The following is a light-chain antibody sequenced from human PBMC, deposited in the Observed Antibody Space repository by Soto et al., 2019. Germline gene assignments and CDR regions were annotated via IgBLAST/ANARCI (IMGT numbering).Light chain of an antibody. J-gene: IGLJ2*01. CDR3: SSYTRDTNVV. V-gene: IGLV2-8*01. Sequence: QSVLTQPPSASGSPGQSVTISCTGTKNDIGVYDFVSWYQHHPGKAPRLIIYEVVQRPSGVPDRFSGSKSGNTASLTISALQDEDEADYYCSSYTRDTNVVFGGGTKVTVL. CDR2: EVV. CDR1: KNDIGVYDF.